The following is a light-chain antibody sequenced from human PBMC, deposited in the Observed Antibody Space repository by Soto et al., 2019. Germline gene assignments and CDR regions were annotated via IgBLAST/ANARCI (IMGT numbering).Light chain of an antibody. Sequence: SVLTQPASVSGSPGQSITISCTGTSSNVGSYNLVSWYQQLPGKAPKVIICEVNKRPSGVSYRFSGSKSGNTASLTISGLQTEDEADYYCCSYAGTVAYVFVTGTKVTVL. CDR2: EVN. CDR1: SSNVGSYNL. J-gene: IGLJ1*01. CDR3: CSYAGTVAYV. V-gene: IGLV2-23*02.